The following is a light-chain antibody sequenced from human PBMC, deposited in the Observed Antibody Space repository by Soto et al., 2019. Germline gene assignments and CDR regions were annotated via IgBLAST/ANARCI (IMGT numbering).Light chain of an antibody. J-gene: IGLJ2*01. V-gene: IGLV2-14*01. CDR1: SSDVGGYNY. CDR3: SSYTSSNTLV. Sequence: QSALTQPASVSGSPGQSITISCTGTSSDVGGYNYVSWYQQHPGKAPKLMIYDVTNWPSGASNRFSGFKSGNTASLTISGLQAEDEADYYCSSYTSSNTLVFGGGTKLTVL. CDR2: DVT.